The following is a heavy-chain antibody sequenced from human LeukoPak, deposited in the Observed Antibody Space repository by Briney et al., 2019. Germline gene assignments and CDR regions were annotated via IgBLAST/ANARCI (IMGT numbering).Heavy chain of an antibody. V-gene: IGHV3-48*03. CDR3: ARGSGYLAY. CDR2: ISSSGSTI. CDR1: GFTFSSFE. J-gene: IGHJ4*02. D-gene: IGHD3-22*01. Sequence: GGSLRLSCAAFGFTFSSFEINWVRQAPGKGLEWISYISSSGSTIYYADSVKGRFSISRDNAKNSLYLQMNSLRAEDTAVYYCARGSGYLAYWGQGTLVTVSS.